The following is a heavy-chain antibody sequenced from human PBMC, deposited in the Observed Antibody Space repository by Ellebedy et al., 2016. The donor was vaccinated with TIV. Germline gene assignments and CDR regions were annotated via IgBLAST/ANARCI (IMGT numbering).Heavy chain of an antibody. J-gene: IGHJ6*03. CDR1: GGSISSGGYY. Sequence: SETLSLXXTVSGGSISSGGYYWSWIRQHPGKGLEWIGYIYYSGSTYYNPSLKSRVTISVDTSKNQFSLKLSSVTAADTAVYYCARAGFKDYYYMDVWGKGTTVTVSS. CDR2: IYYSGST. CDR3: ARAGFKDYYYMDV. V-gene: IGHV4-31*03.